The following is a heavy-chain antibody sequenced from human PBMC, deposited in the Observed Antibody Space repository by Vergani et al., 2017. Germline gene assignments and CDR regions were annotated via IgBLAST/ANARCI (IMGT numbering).Heavy chain of an antibody. CDR3: ASDPSGDRVEGDY. J-gene: IGHJ4*02. V-gene: IGHV3-33*01. CDR1: GFTFSSYG. Sequence: QVQLVESGGGVVQPGRSLRLSCAASGFTFSSYGMHWVRQAPGKGLEWVAVIWYDGSNKYYADSVKGRFTISRDNSKNTLYLQMNSLSAEDTAVYYCASDPSGDRVEGDYWGQGTLVTVSS. D-gene: IGHD7-27*01. CDR2: IWYDGSNK.